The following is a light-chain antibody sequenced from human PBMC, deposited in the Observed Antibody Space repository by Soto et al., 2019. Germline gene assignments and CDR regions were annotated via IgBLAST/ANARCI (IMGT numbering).Light chain of an antibody. CDR1: SSDVGGYNY. J-gene: IGLJ1*01. CDR3: SSYTSSSTYV. Sequence: LTQPASVSGSPGQSITISCTGTSSDVGGYNYVSWYQQHPGKAPKLMIYEVSNRPSGVSNRFSGSKSGNTASLTISGLQAEDEADYYCSSYTSSSTYVFXTGTKVTVL. CDR2: EVS. V-gene: IGLV2-14*01.